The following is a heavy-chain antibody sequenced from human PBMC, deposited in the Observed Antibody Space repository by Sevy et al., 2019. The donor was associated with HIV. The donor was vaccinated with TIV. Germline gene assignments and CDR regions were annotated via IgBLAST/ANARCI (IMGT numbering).Heavy chain of an antibody. Sequence: GGSLRLSCATSGLTFRDAWMSWVRQAPGKGLEWVGRIKSKTDRATRDFAAPVRGRFAISRDDSKNMLYLQMDDLKTEDTAVYYCAAGLGASDFDYWGRGIMVTVSS. CDR3: AAGLGASDFDY. CDR1: GLTFRDAW. V-gene: IGHV3-15*01. D-gene: IGHD1-26*01. J-gene: IGHJ4*02. CDR2: IKSKTDRATR.